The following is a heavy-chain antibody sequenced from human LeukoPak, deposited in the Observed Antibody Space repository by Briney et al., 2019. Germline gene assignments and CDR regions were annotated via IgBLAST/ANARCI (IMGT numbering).Heavy chain of an antibody. J-gene: IGHJ4*02. Sequence: GGSLRLSCAASGFTFNNYAMSWVRQAPGKGLEWVSAISGSGGTYYADSVKGRFIISRDNSKNTLYLQMNSLRAEDTAIYYCATHPTVGKFEYWGGGTLVTVSP. CDR1: GFTFNNYA. CDR2: ISGSGGT. V-gene: IGHV3-23*01. CDR3: ATHPTVGKFEY. D-gene: IGHD1-26*01.